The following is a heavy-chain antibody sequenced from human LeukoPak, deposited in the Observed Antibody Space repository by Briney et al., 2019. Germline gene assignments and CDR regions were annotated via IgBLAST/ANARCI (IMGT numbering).Heavy chain of an antibody. CDR3: ASRVAAAVKGGFDI. V-gene: IGHV4-59*12. Sequence: PSETLSLTCTVSGGSISSYYWNWIRQPPGRGLEWIGYIYYSGSTKYNPSLRSRVTISVDTSKNQFSLKLSSVTAADTAVYYCASRVAAAVKGGFDIWGQGTMVTVSS. CDR2: IYYSGST. CDR1: GGSISSYY. D-gene: IGHD6-13*01. J-gene: IGHJ3*02.